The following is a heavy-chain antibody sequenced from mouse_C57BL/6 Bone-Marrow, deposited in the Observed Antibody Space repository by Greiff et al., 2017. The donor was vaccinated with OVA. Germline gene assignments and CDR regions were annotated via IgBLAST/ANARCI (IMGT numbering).Heavy chain of an antibody. CDR3: ALLWLRRAY. V-gene: IGHV1-18*01. D-gene: IGHD2-9*01. CDR1: GYTFTDYN. J-gene: IGHJ3*01. CDR2: INPNNGGT. Sequence: VQLQQSGPELVKPGASVKIPCKASGYTFTDYNMDWVKQSHGQSLEWIGDINPNNGGTIYNQKFKGKATLTVDKSSSTAYMGLRSLTSEDTAVYYCALLWLRRAYWGQGTLVTVSA.